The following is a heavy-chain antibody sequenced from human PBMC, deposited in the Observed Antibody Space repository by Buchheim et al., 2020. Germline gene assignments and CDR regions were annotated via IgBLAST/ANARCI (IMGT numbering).Heavy chain of an antibody. D-gene: IGHD3-22*01. Sequence: EVQLVESGGALVQPGGSLRLSCAASGFTFSSYSMNWVRQAPGKGLEWVSYISWNSGILYYADSVMGRFTISRDNAKDSLYLQMNRLRAEDTAVYYCVRRADSDGYYFDHWGQGTL. J-gene: IGHJ4*02. CDR1: GFTFSSYS. CDR3: VRRADSDGYYFDH. V-gene: IGHV3-48*01. CDR2: ISWNSGIL.